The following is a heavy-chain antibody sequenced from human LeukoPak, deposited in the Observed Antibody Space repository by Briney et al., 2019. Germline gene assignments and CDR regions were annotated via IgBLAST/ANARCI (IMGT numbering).Heavy chain of an antibody. Sequence: ASVTVSCKASGYTFTSYDINWVRQAPGQGLEWMGWMNPNSGNTGYAQKFQGRVTMTRNTSISTAYMELSSLRSEDTAVYYCARVRPDYAIDYWGQGTLVTVSS. CDR1: GYTFTSYD. CDR3: ARVRPDYAIDY. CDR2: MNPNSGNT. J-gene: IGHJ4*02. D-gene: IGHD4-17*01. V-gene: IGHV1-8*01.